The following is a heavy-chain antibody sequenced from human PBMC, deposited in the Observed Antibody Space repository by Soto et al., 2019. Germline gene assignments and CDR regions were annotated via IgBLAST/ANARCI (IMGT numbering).Heavy chain of an antibody. Sequence: EVQMLESGGGLVQPGGSLRLSCAASGFTFSSYAMRWVRQAPVKGLEWVSAISGSGGSTYYADSVKVRFTISRDNSKNTLYLQKNSLRAEDTAVYYCARRGSGRYYEYCGQGSMVTVSS. V-gene: IGHV3-23*01. CDR3: ARRGSGRYYEY. D-gene: IGHD6-19*01. CDR1: GFTFSSYA. J-gene: IGHJ4*02. CDR2: ISGSGGST.